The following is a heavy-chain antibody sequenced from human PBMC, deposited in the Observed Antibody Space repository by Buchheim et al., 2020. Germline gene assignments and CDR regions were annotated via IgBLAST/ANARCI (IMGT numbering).Heavy chain of an antibody. CDR3: ARTSIQYHFDS. V-gene: IGHV4-61*01. Sequence: QVQLQESGPGLVKPSETLSVTCTVSGGSVSSGNYYWSWIRQPPGKGLEWIGYIYYSGSTNYSPSLKSRVTISVDPSQDQFSLKLSSVTAADTAVYYCARTSIQYHFDSWGQGTL. CDR2: IYYSGST. D-gene: IGHD4-11*01. CDR1: GGSVSSGNYY. J-gene: IGHJ4*02.